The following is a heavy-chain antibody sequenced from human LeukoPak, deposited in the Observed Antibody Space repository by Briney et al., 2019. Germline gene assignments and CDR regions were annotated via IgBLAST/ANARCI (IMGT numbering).Heavy chain of an antibody. CDR1: GYTFTGYY. CDR3: ARAIAGAGSKGYFDY. D-gene: IGHD6-13*01. V-gene: IGHV1-2*02. CDR2: INPNHGDT. J-gene: IGHJ4*02. Sequence: ASVKVSCKASGYTFTGYYMHWVRQAPGQGLEWMGWINPNHGDTNYAQKFQDRVTMTRDTSISTAYMELSRLRSDDTAVYYCARAIAGAGSKGYFDYWGQGTLVTVSS.